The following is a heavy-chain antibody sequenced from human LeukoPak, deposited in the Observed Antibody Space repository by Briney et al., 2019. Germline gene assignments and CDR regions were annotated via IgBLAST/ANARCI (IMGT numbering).Heavy chain of an antibody. V-gene: IGHV3-7*01. CDR1: GFTFSSYW. D-gene: IGHD2-2*01. J-gene: IGHJ6*03. CDR3: ARDQYCSSTSCYYYYYYMDV. Sequence: PGGSLGLSCAASGFTFSSYWMSWDRQAPGKGLEWVANIKQDGSEKYYVDSVKGRFTISRDNAKNSLYLQMNSLRAEDTAVYYCARDQYCSSTSCYYYYYYMDVWGKGTTVTVSS. CDR2: IKQDGSEK.